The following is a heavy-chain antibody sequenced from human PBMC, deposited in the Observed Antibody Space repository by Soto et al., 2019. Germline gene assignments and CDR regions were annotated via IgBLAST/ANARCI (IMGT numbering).Heavy chain of an antibody. CDR2: IISIFGTT. J-gene: IGHJ6*02. D-gene: IGHD1-26*01. Sequence: SVKVSCKASGGTFSNYAITWVRHAPGQGLEWMGGIISIFGTTTFAEKFQGRVTFTADESTSTAYMELSSLRSDDTALYYCARGATYSGSYSPWEYYYYGMDVWGQGTTVTVSS. V-gene: IGHV1-69*13. CDR3: ARGATYSGSYSPWEYYYYGMDV. CDR1: GGTFSNYA.